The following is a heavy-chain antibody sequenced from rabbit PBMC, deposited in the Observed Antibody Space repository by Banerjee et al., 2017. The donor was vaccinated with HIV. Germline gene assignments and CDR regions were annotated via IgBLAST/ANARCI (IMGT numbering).Heavy chain of an antibody. Sequence: QSLEESGGGLVQPEGSLALTCKASGFTISSSYYMCWVRQAPGKGLEWIGCIYGGDTGNTYYANWAKGRFTVSKTSSTTVTLQMTSLTAADTATYFCARTDVGYANLHYSLWGPGTLVTVS. V-gene: IGHV1S40*01. D-gene: IGHD6-1*01. J-gene: IGHJ4*01. CDR1: GFTISSSYY. CDR2: IYGGDTGNT. CDR3: ARTDVGYANLHYSL.